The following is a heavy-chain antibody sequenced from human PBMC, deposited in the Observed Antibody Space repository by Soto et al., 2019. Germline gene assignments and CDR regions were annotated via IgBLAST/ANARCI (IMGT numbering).Heavy chain of an antibody. V-gene: IGHV3-23*01. J-gene: IGHJ6*03. D-gene: IGHD3-3*01. CDR2: ISGSGGST. CDR3: AKVGGITIFGVERPMDV. Sequence: EVQLLESGGGLVQPGGSLRLSCAASGFTFSSYAMSWVRQAPGKGLEWVSAISGSGGSTYSADSVKGRFTISRDNSKNTLYLQMNSLRAEDTAVYYCAKVGGITIFGVERPMDVWGKGTTVTVSS. CDR1: GFTFSSYA.